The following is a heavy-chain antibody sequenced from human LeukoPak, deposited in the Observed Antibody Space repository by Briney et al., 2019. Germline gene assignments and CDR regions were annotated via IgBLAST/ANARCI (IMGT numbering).Heavy chain of an antibody. CDR2: ISGSGERT. Sequence: PGGSLRLSCVTTGFMFSAYAMSWVRQAPGKGLEWVSIISGSGERTYYADSVRGRCTVSRDISKNPLYLQLKRLNAEDKDVYYCVSQSDSGGDNFYFHYWGQGPLVGVSS. CDR1: GFMFSAYA. D-gene: IGHD1-26*01. J-gene: IGHJ4*02. CDR3: VSQSDSGGDNFYFHY. V-gene: IGHV3-23*01.